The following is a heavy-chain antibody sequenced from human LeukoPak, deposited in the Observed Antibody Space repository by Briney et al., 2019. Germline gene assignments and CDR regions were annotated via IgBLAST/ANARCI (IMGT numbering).Heavy chain of an antibody. CDR3: ARERAAAGTNWFDP. D-gene: IGHD6-13*01. Sequence: ASVKVSCKATSRISWVRQAPGQGLEWMGWIGTYGGDTYYAQKFQGRITVTTDTSTSTVYMELRNLRSDDTAVYYCARERAAAGTNWFDPWGQGTLVTVSS. J-gene: IGHJ5*02. CDR1: TSR. CDR2: IGTYGGDT. V-gene: IGHV1-18*01.